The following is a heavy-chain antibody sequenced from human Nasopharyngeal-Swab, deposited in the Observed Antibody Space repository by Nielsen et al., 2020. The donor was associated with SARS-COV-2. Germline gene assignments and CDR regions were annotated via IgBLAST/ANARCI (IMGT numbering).Heavy chain of an antibody. CDR3: ARTGVVIPYYFDY. Sequence: GSLKISCAASGFTFSSYAMHWVRQAPGKGLEWVAVISYDGSNKYYADSVKGRFTISRDNSKNTLYLQMNSLRAEDTAVYYCARTGVVIPYYFDYWGQGTLVTVSS. CDR2: ISYDGSNK. D-gene: IGHD3-3*01. V-gene: IGHV3-30-3*01. CDR1: GFTFSSYA. J-gene: IGHJ4*02.